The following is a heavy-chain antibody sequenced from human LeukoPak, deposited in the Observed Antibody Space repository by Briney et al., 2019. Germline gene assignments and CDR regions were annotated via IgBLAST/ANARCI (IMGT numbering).Heavy chain of an antibody. CDR1: VYTFTGYY. J-gene: IGHJ4*02. D-gene: IGHD4-17*01. Sequence: PSVNVSCKTSVYTFTGYYLHWVRQAPGQRREGMGWINPNSGGTNYTQKFQGRVTMTRDTSISTAYMALSRLRSGDTAVYYCARDLVYGDSGDYWGQGTLVTVSS. V-gene: IGHV1-2*02. CDR2: INPNSGGT. CDR3: ARDLVYGDSGDY.